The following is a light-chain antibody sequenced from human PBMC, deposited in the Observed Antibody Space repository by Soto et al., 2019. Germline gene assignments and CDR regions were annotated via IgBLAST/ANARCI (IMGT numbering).Light chain of an antibody. Sequence: QSVLTQPPSASGTPGQRVTISCSGSSSNIGSTSVNWYQQLPGTAPKLLIYTNDQRPSGVPDRFSGSKSGTSASLAISGLQSEDEADYYCSSYAGSSNVFGTGTKLTVL. CDR2: TND. CDR3: SSYAGSSNV. J-gene: IGLJ1*01. V-gene: IGLV1-44*01. CDR1: SSNIGSTS.